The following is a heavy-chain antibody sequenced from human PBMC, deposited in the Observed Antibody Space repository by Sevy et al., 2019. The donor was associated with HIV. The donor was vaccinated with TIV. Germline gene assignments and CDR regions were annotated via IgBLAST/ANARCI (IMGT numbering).Heavy chain of an antibody. Sequence: ASVKVSCKASGGTFSSYGISWVRQAPGQGLEWMGGIIPILGTVNYAQKFQGRVTITADESTKTAYMELSSLRSEDTAVYYCAGGWGNGWYYFDYWGQETLVTVSS. J-gene: IGHJ4*02. CDR2: IIPILGTV. CDR1: GGTFSSYG. CDR3: AGGWGNGWYYFDY. V-gene: IGHV1-69*13. D-gene: IGHD6-19*01.